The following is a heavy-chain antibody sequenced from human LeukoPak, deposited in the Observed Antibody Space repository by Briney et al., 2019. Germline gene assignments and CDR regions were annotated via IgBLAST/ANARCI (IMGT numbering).Heavy chain of an antibody. D-gene: IGHD6-19*01. CDR3: ATTSLGYSSGWYYFDY. J-gene: IGHJ4*02. CDR2: IYYSGST. CDR1: GGSISSSSYY. Sequence: SETLSLTCTVSGGSISSSSYYWGWIRQPPGEGLEWIGSIYYSGSTYYNPSLKSRVTISVDTSKNQFSLKLSSVTAADTAVYYCATTSLGYSSGWYYFDYWGQGTLVTVSS. V-gene: IGHV4-39*01.